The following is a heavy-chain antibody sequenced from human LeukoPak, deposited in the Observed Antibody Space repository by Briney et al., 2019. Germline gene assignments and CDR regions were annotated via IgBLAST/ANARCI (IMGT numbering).Heavy chain of an antibody. J-gene: IGHJ4*02. CDR1: GGSISSGSYY. Sequence: PSETLSLTCTVSGGSISSGSYYWSWIRQPAGKGLEWIGRIYTSGSTNYNPSLKSRVTMSVDTPKNQFSLKLSSVTAADTAVYYCAREGSLQYLRSGFDYWGQGTLVTVSS. CDR3: AREGSLQYLRSGFDY. CDR2: IYTSGST. V-gene: IGHV4-61*02. D-gene: IGHD4-11*01.